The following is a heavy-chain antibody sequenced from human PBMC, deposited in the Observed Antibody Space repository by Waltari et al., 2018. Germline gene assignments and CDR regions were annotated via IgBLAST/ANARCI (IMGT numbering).Heavy chain of an antibody. Sequence: QVQLQWGAGLLKPSETLSLTCAVYGGSFSGYYWSWIRQPPGKGLEWIGEINHSGSTNYNPSLKSRVTISVDTSKNQFSLKLSSVTAADTAVYYWARVARRGYYYYYGMDVWGQGTTVTVSS. CDR3: ARVARRGYYYYYGMDV. J-gene: IGHJ6*02. V-gene: IGHV4-34*01. CDR1: GGSFSGYY. CDR2: INHSGST.